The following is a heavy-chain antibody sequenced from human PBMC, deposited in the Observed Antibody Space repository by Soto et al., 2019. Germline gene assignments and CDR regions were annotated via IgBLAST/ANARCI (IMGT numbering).Heavy chain of an antibody. CDR1: GFTFDDYA. D-gene: IGHD3-3*01. J-gene: IGHJ3*02. CDR2: ISWNSGSI. V-gene: IGHV3-9*01. CDR3: AKDMILASGYAALGENYSDI. Sequence: SLRLSCAASGFTFDDYAMHWVRQAPGKGLEWVSGISWNSGSIGYADSVKGRFTISRDNAKNSLYLQMNSLRAEDTALYYCAKDMILASGYAALGENYSDIWGEGIMVTVS.